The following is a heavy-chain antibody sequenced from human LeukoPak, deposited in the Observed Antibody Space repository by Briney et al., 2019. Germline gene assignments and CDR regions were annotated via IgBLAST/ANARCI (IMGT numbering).Heavy chain of an antibody. Sequence: SETLSLTCTVSGGSISSYYWSWIRQPAGKGLEWIGRFYISGSSSYSPSLKSRVTMSVDKSKNQFSLKLTSVTAADTAVYYCARDFLSSFTFDYWGQGILVTVSS. D-gene: IGHD6-13*01. CDR2: FYISGSS. CDR3: ARDFLSSFTFDY. V-gene: IGHV4-4*07. CDR1: GGSISSYY. J-gene: IGHJ4*02.